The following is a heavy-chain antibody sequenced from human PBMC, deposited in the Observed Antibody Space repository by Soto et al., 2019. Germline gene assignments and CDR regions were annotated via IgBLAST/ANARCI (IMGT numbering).Heavy chain of an antibody. CDR3: ARDLKVPAAKYYSYGMDV. CDR1: GFTFSSYS. D-gene: IGHD2-2*01. J-gene: IGHJ6*02. CDR2: ISSSSSYI. Sequence: GGSLRLSCAASGFTFSSYSMNWVRQAPGKGLEWVSSISSSSSYIYYADSVKGRFTISRDNAKNSLYLQMNSLRAEDTAVYYCARDLKVPAAKYYSYGMDVWGQGTTVTVSS. V-gene: IGHV3-21*01.